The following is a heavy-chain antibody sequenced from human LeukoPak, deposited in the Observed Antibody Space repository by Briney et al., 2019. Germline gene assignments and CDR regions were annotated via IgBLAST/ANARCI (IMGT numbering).Heavy chain of an antibody. CDR3: ARAGRHFCGSGSDVRPWPDGMDV. Sequence: SETLSLICTVSDGSINDYYWTWVRQPPGKELEWIGYIYYTAGTNYNPSLQSRVATSVEASTNHFPLRLRSVSAADTAVYYCARAGRHFCGSGSDVRPWPDGMDVWGQGTRVTVSS. CDR1: DGSINDYY. V-gene: IGHV4-59*01. CDR2: IYYTAGT. D-gene: IGHD3-10*01. J-gene: IGHJ6*02.